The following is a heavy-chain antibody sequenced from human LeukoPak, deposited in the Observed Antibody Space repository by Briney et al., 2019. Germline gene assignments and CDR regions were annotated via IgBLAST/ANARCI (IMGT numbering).Heavy chain of an antibody. J-gene: IGHJ6*02. CDR1: GYTLPSYG. Sequence: ASVKVSCKASGYTLPSYGISWVRQAPGQGLEWMGWISTYNGNTNYAQNLQGRVTMTTDTSTSTAYMELRSLRSDDTAVYYCARVPDSSSWYSRYYYGMDVWGQGTTVTVSS. V-gene: IGHV1-18*01. CDR2: ISTYNGNT. D-gene: IGHD6-13*01. CDR3: ARVPDSSSWYSRYYYGMDV.